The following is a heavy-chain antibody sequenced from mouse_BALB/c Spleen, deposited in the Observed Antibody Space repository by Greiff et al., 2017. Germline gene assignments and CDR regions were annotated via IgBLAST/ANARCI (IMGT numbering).Heavy chain of an antibody. D-gene: IGHD1-1*01. CDR3: ARRDYGSSYDAMDY. CDR2: IYPGDGDT. CDR1: GYTFTSYW. V-gene: IGHV1-87*01. J-gene: IGHJ4*01. Sequence: QVQLKQSGAELARPGASVKLSCKASGYTFTSYWMQWVKQRPGQGLEWIGAIYPGDGDTRYTQKFKGKATLTADKSSSTAYMQLSSLASEDSAVYYCARRDYGSSYDAMDYWGQGTSVTVSS.